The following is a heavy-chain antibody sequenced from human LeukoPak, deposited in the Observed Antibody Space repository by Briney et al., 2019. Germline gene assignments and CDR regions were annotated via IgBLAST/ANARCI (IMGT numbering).Heavy chain of an antibody. J-gene: IGHJ6*03. CDR2: ISSSGSTI. D-gene: IGHD4-17*01. Sequence: GGSLRLSCAASGFTFSSYEMNWVRQAPGKGLEWVSYISSSGSTIYYADSVKGRFTISRDNSKNTLYLQMNSLRAEDTAVYYCARDQGTVTQGGHYYMDVWGKGTTVTISS. V-gene: IGHV3-48*03. CDR1: GFTFSSYE. CDR3: ARDQGTVTQGGHYYMDV.